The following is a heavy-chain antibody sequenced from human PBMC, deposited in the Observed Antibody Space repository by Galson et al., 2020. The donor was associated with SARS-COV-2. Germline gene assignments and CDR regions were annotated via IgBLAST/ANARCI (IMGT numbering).Heavy chain of an antibody. D-gene: IGHD2-15*01. Sequence: SETLSLTCAVYGGSFSGYYWSWIRQPPGKGLEWIGEINHSGSTNYNPSLKSRVTISVDTSKNQFSLKLSSVTAADTAVYYCASPGGGSSSYSGPTSWFDPWGQGTLVTVSS. V-gene: IGHV4-34*01. CDR3: ASPGGGSSSYSGPTSWFDP. J-gene: IGHJ5*02. CDR2: INHSGST. CDR1: GGSFSGYY.